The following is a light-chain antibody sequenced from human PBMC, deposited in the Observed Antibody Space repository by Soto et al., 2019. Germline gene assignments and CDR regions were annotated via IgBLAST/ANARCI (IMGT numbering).Light chain of an antibody. CDR3: QQYNNWLLLT. Sequence: EIVMTQSPATLSVSPGERATLSCRASQSVSSNLAWYQQKPGQAPRLLIYGASTRATGIPARFSGSGSGTEFTLTISGLQPEDFAVYYCQQYNNWLLLTFGGGTKVDIK. V-gene: IGKV3-15*01. CDR2: GAS. CDR1: QSVSSN. J-gene: IGKJ4*01.